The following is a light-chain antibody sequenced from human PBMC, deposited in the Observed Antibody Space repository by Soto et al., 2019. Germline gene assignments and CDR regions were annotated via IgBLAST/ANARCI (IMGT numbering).Light chain of an antibody. Sequence: DIEMTQSPSSLSAYVGERVTIACRASQNIRAFLNWYQQKPGKAPNLLIYAGSTLQSGVPSRFSGSGSGTEFTLTISSLLPEDSATYYCQQCYSSPLTFGGGTKVDIK. CDR1: QNIRAF. V-gene: IGKV1-39*01. J-gene: IGKJ4*02. CDR3: QQCYSSPLT. CDR2: AGS.